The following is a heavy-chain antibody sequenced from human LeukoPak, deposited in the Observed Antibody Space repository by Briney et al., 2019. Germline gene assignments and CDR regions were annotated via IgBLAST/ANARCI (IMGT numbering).Heavy chain of an antibody. CDR3: ARGLRGYSYGLDY. D-gene: IGHD5-18*01. CDR2: INHSGSN. Sequence: SETLSLTCAVYGWSFSGYYRSWIRQPPGKGLEWIGEINHSGSNNYNPSLKSRVTISVDTSKNQFPLKLSSVTAAYTAVYYCARGLRGYSYGLDYWGQGTLVTVSS. CDR1: GWSFSGYY. V-gene: IGHV4-34*01. J-gene: IGHJ4*02.